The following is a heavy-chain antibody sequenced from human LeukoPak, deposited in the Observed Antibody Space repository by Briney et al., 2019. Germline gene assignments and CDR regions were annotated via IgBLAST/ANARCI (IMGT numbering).Heavy chain of an antibody. Sequence: PGGSLRLSCAASGFTFSSYAMSWVRQAPGKGLEWVSAISGSGGSTYYADSVRGRFTISRDNSKNTLYLQMNSLRAEDTAVYCCAKAGGYYEDYFDYWGQGTLVTVSS. D-gene: IGHD3-22*01. J-gene: IGHJ4*02. V-gene: IGHV3-23*01. CDR2: ISGSGGST. CDR3: AKAGGYYEDYFDY. CDR1: GFTFSSYA.